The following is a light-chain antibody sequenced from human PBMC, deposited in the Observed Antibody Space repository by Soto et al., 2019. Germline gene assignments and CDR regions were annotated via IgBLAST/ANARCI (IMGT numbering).Light chain of an antibody. CDR1: QSITSY. CDR3: QQLGSYPST. Sequence: DIQMTQSPSSLSASVGDRVTITCRASQSITSYLNWYQQKPGKAPKLLIYAASTLHGGVPSRFSGSGSGTDFALTITSLQAEDFAAYYCQQLGSYPSTFGGGTKVDIK. CDR2: AAS. V-gene: IGKV1-9*01. J-gene: IGKJ4*02.